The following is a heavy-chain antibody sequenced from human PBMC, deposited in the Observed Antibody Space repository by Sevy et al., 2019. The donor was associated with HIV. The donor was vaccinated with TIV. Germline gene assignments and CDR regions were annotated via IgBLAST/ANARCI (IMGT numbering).Heavy chain of an antibody. J-gene: IGHJ4*02. CDR3: VRADPDQRFES. CDR2: VDPSAGNT. CDR1: GDTFTNNY. Sequence: ASVKVSCKASGDTFTNNYIHWVRQAPGQGLEWMGMVDPSAGNTTYAQKFQGRVTMTRDTSTSILYMDLSSLRSEDTVVYYCVRADPDQRFESWGQGTLVTVSS. V-gene: IGHV1-46*01.